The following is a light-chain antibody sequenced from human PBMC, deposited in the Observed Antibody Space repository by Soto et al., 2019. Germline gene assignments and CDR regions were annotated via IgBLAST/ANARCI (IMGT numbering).Light chain of an antibody. CDR2: FGS. CDR3: MQALQSLT. Sequence: DVVMTQSPLNLPVTPGEPASISCRSSQSLPYNNTYNYLDWYVQKPGQSPQLLIYFGSNRAPGVPDRFSGSGSGTDFTLKINRVEAEDVGTYYCMQALQSLTVGQCTRLAIK. V-gene: IGKV2-28*01. J-gene: IGKJ5*01. CDR1: QSLPYNNTYNY.